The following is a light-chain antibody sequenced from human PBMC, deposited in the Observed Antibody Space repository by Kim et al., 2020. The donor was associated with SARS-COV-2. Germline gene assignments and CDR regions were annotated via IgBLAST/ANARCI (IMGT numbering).Light chain of an antibody. Sequence: DIQMTQSPSSLSASVGDRVTITCRASQSISSYLNWYQQKPGKAPKLLIYAASSLQSGVPSRFSGSGSGTDFTLTISSLQPEDFATYYRQQSSSIRFTFGPGTKVDIK. CDR2: AAS. J-gene: IGKJ3*01. CDR1: QSISSY. V-gene: IGKV1-39*01. CDR3: QQSSSIRFT.